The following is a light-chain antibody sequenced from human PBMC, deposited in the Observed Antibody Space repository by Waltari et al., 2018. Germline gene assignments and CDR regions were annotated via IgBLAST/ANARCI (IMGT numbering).Light chain of an antibody. V-gene: IGKV2-28*01. Sequence: DIVMTQSPLSLPVTPGEPASISCKSSQSLQKSNGNNYLDWYVQKPGQSPHLLIYLGSSRASGVPDRIGGSGSGTDFTLKISRVEADDVWVYYCMQSLQPPVTFGGGTKVEI. CDR1: QSLQKSNGNNY. J-gene: IGKJ4*01. CDR3: MQSLQPPVT. CDR2: LGS.